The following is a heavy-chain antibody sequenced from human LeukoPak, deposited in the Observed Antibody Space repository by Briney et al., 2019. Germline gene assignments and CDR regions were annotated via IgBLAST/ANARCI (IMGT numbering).Heavy chain of an antibody. D-gene: IGHD1-20*01. CDR2: IYYSGST. CDR3: ARGGITGTQDDYYYYMDV. Sequence: SETLSLTCTVSGGSISSYYGSWIRQPPGKGLEWIGYIYYSGSTNYNPSLKSRVTISVDTSKNQFSLKLSSVTAADTAVYYCARGGITGTQDDYYYYMDVWGKGTTVTVSS. J-gene: IGHJ6*03. CDR1: GGSISSYY. V-gene: IGHV4-59*08.